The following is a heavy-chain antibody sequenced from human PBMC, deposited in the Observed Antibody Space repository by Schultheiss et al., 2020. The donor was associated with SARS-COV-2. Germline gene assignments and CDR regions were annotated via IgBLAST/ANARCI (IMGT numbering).Heavy chain of an antibody. Sequence: SETLSLTCTVSGGSISSYYWSWIRQPPGKGLEWIGYIYHTGSTYYNPSLRSRVTISVDTSKNQFSLKLSSVTAADTAVYYCARRIVVVTATLLDAFDIWGQGTMVTVSS. D-gene: IGHD2-21*02. CDR2: IYHTGST. CDR1: GGSISSYY. V-gene: IGHV4-59*08. CDR3: ARRIVVVTATLLDAFDI. J-gene: IGHJ3*02.